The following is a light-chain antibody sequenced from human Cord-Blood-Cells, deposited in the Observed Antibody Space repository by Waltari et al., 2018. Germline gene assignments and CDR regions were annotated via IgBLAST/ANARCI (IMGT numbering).Light chain of an antibody. CDR3: SSYTSSSTLV. Sequence: QSALTQPASVSGSPGQPITISCTGTSSDVGGYNYVSWYQTHPGKAPKLMIYDVSNRPSGVSNRFSGSKSGNTTSLTISGLQAEDEADYYCSSYTSSSTLVFGGGTKLTVL. V-gene: IGLV2-14*01. CDR2: DVS. J-gene: IGLJ2*01. CDR1: SSDVGGYNY.